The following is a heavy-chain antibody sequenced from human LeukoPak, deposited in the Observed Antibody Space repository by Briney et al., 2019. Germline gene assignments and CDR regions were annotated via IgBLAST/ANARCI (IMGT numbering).Heavy chain of an antibody. V-gene: IGHV1-69*05. CDR2: IIPIFGTA. D-gene: IGHD5-12*01. Sequence: GSSVKVSCKASGGTFSSYAISWVRQPPGQGLEWMGRIIPIFGTANYAQKFQGRVTIITDESTSTAYMELSSLRSEDTAVYYCARVGYSGYEPFDYWGQGTLVTVSS. CDR3: ARVGYSGYEPFDY. J-gene: IGHJ4*02. CDR1: GGTFSSYA.